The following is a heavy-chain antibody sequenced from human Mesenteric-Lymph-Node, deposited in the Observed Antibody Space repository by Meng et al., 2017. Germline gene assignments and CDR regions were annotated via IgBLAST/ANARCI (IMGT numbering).Heavy chain of an antibody. CDR1: GGLTISGDYY. V-gene: IGHV4-30-4*01. Sequence: HGQRQVPGPVTDNPSHPLSLTCTVSGGLTISGDYYWRWSRQPPGKGLEWIGYIYYSGSTYYNPSLKSRVTISVDTSKNQFSLKLSSVTAADTAVYYCARASYGSGSPLGESWFDPWGQGTLVTVSS. D-gene: IGHD3-10*01. J-gene: IGHJ5*02. CDR2: IYYSGST. CDR3: ARASYGSGSPLGESWFDP.